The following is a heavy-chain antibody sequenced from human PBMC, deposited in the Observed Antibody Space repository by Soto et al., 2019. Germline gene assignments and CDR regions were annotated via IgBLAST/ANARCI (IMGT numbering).Heavy chain of an antibody. CDR1: GGSISSYY. CDR3: ARRYGGNFDY. D-gene: IGHD1-26*01. J-gene: IGHJ4*02. V-gene: IGHV4-59*01. Sequence: SETLSLTCTVSGGSISSYYWSWIRQPPGKGLEWIGYIYYSGSTNYDPSLKSRVTISVDTSKNQFSLKLSSVTAADTAVYYCARRYGGNFDYWGQGTLVTVSS. CDR2: IYYSGST.